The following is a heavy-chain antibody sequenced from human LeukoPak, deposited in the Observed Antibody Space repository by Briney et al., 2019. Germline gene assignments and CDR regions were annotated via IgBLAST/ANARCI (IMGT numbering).Heavy chain of an antibody. D-gene: IGHD3-22*01. CDR2: IYSGGSA. CDR1: GFTVSSNY. V-gene: IGHV3-66*01. CDR3: ARFVINSSGYYDYFDY. Sequence: GGSLRLSCAASGFTVSSNYMSWVRQAPGKGLEWVSVIYSGGSAYYADSVKGRFTISRDNSKTTLYLHMNSLRAEDTAVYYCARFVINSSGYYDYFDYWGQGTLVTVSS. J-gene: IGHJ4*02.